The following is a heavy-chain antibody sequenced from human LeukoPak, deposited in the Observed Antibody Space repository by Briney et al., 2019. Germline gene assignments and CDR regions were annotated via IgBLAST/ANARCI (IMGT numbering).Heavy chain of an antibody. J-gene: IGHJ4*02. CDR2: MYPGDSDT. D-gene: IGHD3-10*01. V-gene: IGHV5-51*01. Sequence: GEYLNISCKGFGYSFTCYWIGWVRQMPGQGLKWIGIMYPGDSDTRYSPSFQVHVTIAADKSISTAYLQWSRLKVSQTAMYYWARLPRQFLCFGELFYFDYWGQGTLVTVSS. CDR3: ARLPRQFLCFGELFYFDY. CDR1: GYSFTCYW.